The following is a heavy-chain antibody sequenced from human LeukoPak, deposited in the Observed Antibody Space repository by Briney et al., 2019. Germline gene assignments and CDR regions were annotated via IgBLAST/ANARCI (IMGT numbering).Heavy chain of an antibody. J-gene: IGHJ3*02. V-gene: IGHV4-30-4*01. CDR3: ARSQLGDAFDI. D-gene: IGHD5-18*01. Sequence: SETLSLTCTVSGGSISSGEYYWSWIRQPPGKGLEWIGYMYYSGSTYYNPSLQSRVAMSVDTSKTQFSLKLSSVTAADTAVYYCARSQLGDAFDIWGQGTMVTV. CDR2: MYYSGST. CDR1: GGSISSGEYY.